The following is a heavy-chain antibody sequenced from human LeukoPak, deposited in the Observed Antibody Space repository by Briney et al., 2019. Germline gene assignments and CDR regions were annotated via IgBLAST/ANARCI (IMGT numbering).Heavy chain of an antibody. J-gene: IGHJ5*02. Sequence: SETLSLTCIVSGGSIRSNSYYWGWLRQPPGQGLEWLGSIFYSGTTYYNPSLKSRVTISVDTSKNQCSLKPSSVTAADTAVYYCARTSGYLSFWFDPWGQGTPVTVSS. CDR1: GGSIRSNSYY. V-gene: IGHV4-39*01. CDR3: ARTSGYLSFWFDP. D-gene: IGHD6-25*01. CDR2: IFYSGTT.